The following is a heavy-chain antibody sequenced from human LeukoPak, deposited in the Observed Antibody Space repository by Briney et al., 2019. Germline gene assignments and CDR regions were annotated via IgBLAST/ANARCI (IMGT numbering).Heavy chain of an antibody. CDR1: GGSIRSFY. CDR2: INHSGSP. Sequence: PSETLFLTCTVSGGSIRSFYWSWIRQPPGKALAWIGEINHSGSPNYNPSLKSRVTISVDTSKNQFSRKLGSVTAADTAVYYCARRGFDYYGSGRTFDYWGQGTLVTVSS. CDR3: ARRGFDYYGSGRTFDY. V-gene: IGHV4-34*01. J-gene: IGHJ4*02. D-gene: IGHD3-10*01.